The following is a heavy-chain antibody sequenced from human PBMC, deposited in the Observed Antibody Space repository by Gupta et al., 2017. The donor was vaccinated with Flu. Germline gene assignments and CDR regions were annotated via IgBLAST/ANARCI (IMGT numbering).Heavy chain of an antibody. CDR2: IGSGGNT. CDR3: ARDLNWAIIL. CDR1: GLTLSGSH. V-gene: IGHV3-48*02. Sequence: EVQLVESGGGLVQPGGSLRLTCVMSGLTLSGSHMNWIRQAPGKGLEWIAYIGSGGNTDYADSVRGRFTISRDNARDSLFLQMNSLRDEDTALYYCARDLNWAIILWGQGAQVTVSS. D-gene: IGHD3-16*01. J-gene: IGHJ4*02.